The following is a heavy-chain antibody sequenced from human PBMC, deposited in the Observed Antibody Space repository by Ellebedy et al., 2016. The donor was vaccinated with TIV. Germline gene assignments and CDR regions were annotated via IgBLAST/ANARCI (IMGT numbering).Heavy chain of an antibody. CDR1: GYTFTGYY. CDR3: ARDHSSSSDEDWFDP. Sequence: AASVKVSCKASGYTFTGYYMHWVRQAPGQGLEWMGWINPNSGGTNYAQKFQGWVTMTRDTSISTAYMELSRLRSDDTAVYYCARDHSSSSDEDWFDPWGQGTLVTVSS. D-gene: IGHD6-6*01. J-gene: IGHJ5*02. V-gene: IGHV1-2*04. CDR2: INPNSGGT.